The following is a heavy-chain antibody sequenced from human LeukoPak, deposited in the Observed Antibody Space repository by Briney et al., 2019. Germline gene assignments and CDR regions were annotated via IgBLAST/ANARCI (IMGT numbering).Heavy chain of an antibody. CDR3: VRDDDLLPENRHGEY. V-gene: IGHV3-48*02. CDR2: ISSPSHGI. J-gene: IGHJ4*02. CDR1: GFTFTSYI. Sequence: GGSLRLSCVASGFTFTSYIMNWFRQPPGKGLEWVSWISSPSHGIYYADSVKGRFTTSRDTARNSIYLQMDSLRDEDTAVYNCVRDDDLLPENRHGEYWGQGTLVTVSS. D-gene: IGHD5-24*01.